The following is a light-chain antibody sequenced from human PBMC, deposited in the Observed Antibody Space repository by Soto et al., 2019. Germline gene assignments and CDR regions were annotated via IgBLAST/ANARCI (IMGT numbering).Light chain of an antibody. J-gene: IGKJ4*01. CDR3: QQYNNWPLT. Sequence: VLSHCPATLFVSPGGRATLSCRASQSVRSNLAWYQQKPGQAPRLHIYGASTRATGFPARFSGSGSGTQFTLTISSMHSEDFAVYYCQQYNNWPLTFGGGTKVDIK. CDR2: GAS. CDR1: QSVRSN. V-gene: IGKV3-15*01.